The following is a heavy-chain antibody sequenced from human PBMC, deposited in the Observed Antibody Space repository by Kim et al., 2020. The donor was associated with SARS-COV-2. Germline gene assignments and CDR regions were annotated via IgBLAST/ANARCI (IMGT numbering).Heavy chain of an antibody. V-gene: IGHV1-18*01. Sequence: ASVKVSCKASGYTFTSYGFSWVRQAPGQGLEWVGWISPHSGNRNYAQNLQGRVTMTTDTSTSTAYMELRSLRPDDTAVYYCARDRAGATLQGWFDPWGQGTLVTVSS. CDR1: GYTFTSYG. D-gene: IGHD1-26*01. CDR2: ISPHSGNR. J-gene: IGHJ5*02. CDR3: ARDRAGATLQGWFDP.